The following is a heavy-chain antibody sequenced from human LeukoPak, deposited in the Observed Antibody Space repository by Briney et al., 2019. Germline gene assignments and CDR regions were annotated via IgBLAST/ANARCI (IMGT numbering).Heavy chain of an antibody. J-gene: IGHJ5*02. V-gene: IGHV1-8*03. Sequence: ASVKVSCKASGYTFTSYDINWVRQATGQGLEWMGWMNPNSGNTGYAQKFQGRVTITRNTTISTAYMELSSLRSEDTAVYYCARGQSGNYHRWFDPWGQGTLVTVSS. CDR2: MNPNSGNT. CDR3: ARGQSGNYHRWFDP. D-gene: IGHD1-26*01. CDR1: GYTFTSYD.